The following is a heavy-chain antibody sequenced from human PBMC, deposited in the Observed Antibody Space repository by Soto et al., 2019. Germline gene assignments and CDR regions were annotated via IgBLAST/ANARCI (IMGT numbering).Heavy chain of an antibody. J-gene: IGHJ3*02. V-gene: IGHV1-18*01. CDR2: ISAYNGNT. Sequence: ASVKVSCKASGYTFTSYGISWVRQAPGQGLEWMGWISAYNGNTNYAQKLQGRVTMTTDTSTSTAYMELRSLRSDDTAVYYCARVNGAAVAGDAFVIWGQGTMVTVSS. D-gene: IGHD6-19*01. CDR3: ARVNGAAVAGDAFVI. CDR1: GYTFTSYG.